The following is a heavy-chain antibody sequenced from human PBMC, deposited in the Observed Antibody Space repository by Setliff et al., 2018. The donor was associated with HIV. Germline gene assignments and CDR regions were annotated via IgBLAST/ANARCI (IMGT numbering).Heavy chain of an antibody. V-gene: IGHV4-28*06. J-gene: IGHJ4*02. CDR2: IYHNGNT. D-gene: IGHD3-22*01. Sequence: SETLSLTCAVSGYSISSSNWWAWFRQPPGKGLEWIGYIYHNGNTNYNPSLRSRVTMSIDTSKNQFFLTLSSVSALDTATYYCARRGNAYDSSGSYDYCGYWCRGTLVTVSS. CDR3: ARRGNAYDSSGSYDYCGY. CDR1: GYSISSSNW.